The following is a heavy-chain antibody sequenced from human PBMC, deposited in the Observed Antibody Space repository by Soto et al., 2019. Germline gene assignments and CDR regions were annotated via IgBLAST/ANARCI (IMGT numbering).Heavy chain of an antibody. CDR3: ARDSGLHQGWFHP. J-gene: IGHJ5*02. D-gene: IGHD5-12*01. V-gene: IGHV4-59*12. Sequence: SATQSLTCTVSGGSISSYYWSWIRQPPGKGLEWIGYIYYSGSTNYNPSLKSRVTISVDTSKNQFSLKLSSVTAADTAIYYCARDSGLHQGWFHPWGQGIQVTVSS. CDR1: GGSISSYY. CDR2: IYYSGST.